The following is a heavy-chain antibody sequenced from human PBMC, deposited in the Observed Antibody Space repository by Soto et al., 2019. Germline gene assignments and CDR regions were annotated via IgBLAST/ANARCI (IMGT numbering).Heavy chain of an antibody. J-gene: IGHJ4*02. CDR3: AQENAVCCHFDH. Sequence: PGGSLRLSCAASGFTFSSYAMGWVRQAPGKGLEWVSAISGSGDNTYYAGSVKGRFTISRDNSKNTLYLQMNSLRAEDTALYYCAQENAVCCHFDHWGQGTLVTVSS. D-gene: IGHD2-15*01. CDR2: ISGSGDNT. V-gene: IGHV3-23*01. CDR1: GFTFSSYA.